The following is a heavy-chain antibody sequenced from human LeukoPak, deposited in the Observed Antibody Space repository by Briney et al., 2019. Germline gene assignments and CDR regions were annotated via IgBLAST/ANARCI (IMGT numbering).Heavy chain of an antibody. CDR1: GFTVSSNY. CDR2: ISGSGGST. V-gene: IGHV3-23*01. Sequence: PGGSLRLSCAASGFTVSSNYMSWVRQAPGKGLEWVSAISGSGGSTYYADSVKGRFTISRDNSKNTLYLQMNSLRAEDTAVYYCASFPWVFTVGSPRARADSWWFDPWGQGTLVTVSS. D-gene: IGHD3-10*01. J-gene: IGHJ5*02. CDR3: ASFPWVFTVGSPRARADSWWFDP.